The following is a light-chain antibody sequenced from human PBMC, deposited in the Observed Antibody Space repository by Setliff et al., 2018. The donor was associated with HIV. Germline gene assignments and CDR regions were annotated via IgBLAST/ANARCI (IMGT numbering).Light chain of an antibody. Sequence: QSALTQPASVSGSPGQSITISCTGTSSDVGAYNYVSWYQQHPGKAPKLIIYDVSDRPSGVSRRFSGSKSGNTASLTTSGLQAEDEADYYCKSYAASSTPYVFGTGTKVTVL. CDR2: DVS. CDR1: SSDVGAYNY. J-gene: IGLJ1*01. V-gene: IGLV2-14*01. CDR3: KSYAASSTPYV.